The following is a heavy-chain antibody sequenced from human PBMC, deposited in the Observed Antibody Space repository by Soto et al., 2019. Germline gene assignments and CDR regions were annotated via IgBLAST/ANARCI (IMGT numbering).Heavy chain of an antibody. D-gene: IGHD5-18*01. CDR1: GFTFSSYA. Sequence: GGSLRLSCAASGFTFSSYAMSWVRQAPGKGLEWVSAISGSGGSTYYADSVKGRFTISRDNSKNTLYLQMNSLRAEDTAVYYCAKHRQGYGKRYYFDYWGQGTLVTVSS. CDR3: AKHRQGYGKRYYFDY. J-gene: IGHJ4*02. CDR2: ISGSGGST. V-gene: IGHV3-23*01.